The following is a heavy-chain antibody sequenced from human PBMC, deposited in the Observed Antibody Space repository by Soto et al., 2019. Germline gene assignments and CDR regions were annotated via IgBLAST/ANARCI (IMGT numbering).Heavy chain of an antibody. D-gene: IGHD2-15*01. J-gene: IGHJ6*02. V-gene: IGHV3-23*01. Sequence: EVQLLESGGGLVQPGGSLRLSCVASGFTFSRFAMSWVRQAPGKGLEWVSVISGSGGDTYYPDSVKGRFTISRDNSKNTLSWQMSSLRAEDTAVFYCAKCSGGWCEDGVDVWGQRTTVIVSS. CDR3: AKCSGGWCEDGVDV. CDR2: ISGSGGDT. CDR1: GFTFSRFA.